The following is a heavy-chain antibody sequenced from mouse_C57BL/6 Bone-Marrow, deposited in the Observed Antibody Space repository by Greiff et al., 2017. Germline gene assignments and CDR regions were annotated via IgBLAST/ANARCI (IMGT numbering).Heavy chain of an antibody. D-gene: IGHD2-3*01. J-gene: IGHJ3*01. CDR1: GYTFTSYG. CDR3: ARGGYYAWFAY. V-gene: IGHV1-81*01. CDR2: IYPRRGNT. Sequence: QVQLQQSGAELARPGASVKLSCKASGYTFTSYGISWVKQRTGQGLEWIGEIYPRRGNTYYNEKFKGKATLTADKSSSTAYMELRSLTSEDSAVYFCARGGYYAWFAYWGQGTLVTVSA.